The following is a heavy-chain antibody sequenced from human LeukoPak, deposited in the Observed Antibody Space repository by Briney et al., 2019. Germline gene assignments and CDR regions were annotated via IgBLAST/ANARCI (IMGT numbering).Heavy chain of an antibody. V-gene: IGHV4-59*11. Sequence: SETLSLTCTVSGGSISSHYWSWIRQPPGKGLEWIGYIYYSGSTNYNPSLKSRVTISVDTSKNQFSLKLSSVTAADTAVYYCARVNWYYWFDPWGQGTLVTVSS. CDR1: GGSISSHY. D-gene: IGHD1-7*01. CDR2: IYYSGST. J-gene: IGHJ5*02. CDR3: ARVNWYYWFDP.